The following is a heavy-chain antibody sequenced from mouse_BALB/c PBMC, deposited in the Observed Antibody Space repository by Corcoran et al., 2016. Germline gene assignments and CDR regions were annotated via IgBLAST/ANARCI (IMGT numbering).Heavy chain of an antibody. V-gene: IGHV14-3*02. CDR1: GFNIKDTY. CDR2: IDPANGNT. J-gene: IGHJ2*01. CDR3: ANGCDY. Sequence: EVELQQSGAELVKPGHSVKLACTASGFNIKDTYMHRGKQRPEKGLEWSGRIDPANGNTKYDPKFQGKATITAYTSSNTAYLQLSSLTSEDTAVYYCANGCDYWGQGTTLTVSS.